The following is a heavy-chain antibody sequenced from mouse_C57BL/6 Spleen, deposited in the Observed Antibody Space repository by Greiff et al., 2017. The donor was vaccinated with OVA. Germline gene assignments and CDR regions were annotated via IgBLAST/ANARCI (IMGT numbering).Heavy chain of an antibody. CDR3: ARGDGYYHYFDY. V-gene: IGHV14-2*01. D-gene: IGHD2-3*01. J-gene: IGHJ2*01. Sequence: VQLKQSGAELVKPGASVKLSCTASGFNIKDYYMHWVKQRTEQGLEWIGRIDPEDGETKYASKFQGKATITADTSSNTAYLQLSSLTSEDTAVYYCARGDGYYHYFDYWGQGTTLTVSS. CDR2: IDPEDGET. CDR1: GFNIKDYY.